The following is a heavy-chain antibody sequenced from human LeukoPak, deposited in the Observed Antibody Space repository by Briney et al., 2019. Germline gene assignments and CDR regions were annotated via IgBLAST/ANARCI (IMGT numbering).Heavy chain of an antibody. D-gene: IGHD6-19*01. J-gene: IGHJ4*02. Sequence: ASLKVSRKASGYTFTSYYMHWVRQAPGQRLEWMGIINPKGGSTSYAQKFQSRVTMTRDTSTSTVYMELSSLRSEDTAVYYCARGLDVVAGLDYWGQGTLVTVSS. CDR1: GYTFTSYY. CDR3: ARGLDVVAGLDY. CDR2: INPKGGST. V-gene: IGHV1-46*01.